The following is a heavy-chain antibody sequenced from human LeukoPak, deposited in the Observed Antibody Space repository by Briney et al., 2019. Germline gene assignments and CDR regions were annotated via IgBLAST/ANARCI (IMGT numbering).Heavy chain of an antibody. CDR1: GFTFSNYE. CDR3: AKRSSISSGYFDL. Sequence: GGSLRLSCAASGFTFSNYEMKWVRQAPGKGLEWVSYISSSGSIIYYADSVRGRFTISRDNSKNTMYLQMNSLRAEDTAIYYCAKRSSISSGYFDLWGWGTLVTVSS. V-gene: IGHV3-48*03. D-gene: IGHD3-22*01. J-gene: IGHJ4*02. CDR2: ISSSGSII.